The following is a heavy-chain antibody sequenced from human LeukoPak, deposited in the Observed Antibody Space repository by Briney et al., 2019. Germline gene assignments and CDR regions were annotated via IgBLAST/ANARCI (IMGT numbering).Heavy chain of an antibody. J-gene: IGHJ5*02. CDR1: GGSISSLY. V-gene: IGHV4-59*11. D-gene: IGHD6-6*01. CDR2: IHYSGST. Sequence: SETLSLACTVSGGSISSLYWSWIRQPPGKGLEWIGYIHYSGSTNYIPSLKSRVTISLDTSKNQFSLKLTSVTAADTAVYYCARGHYSSSSFWFDPWGQGTLVTVSS. CDR3: ARGHYSSSSFWFDP.